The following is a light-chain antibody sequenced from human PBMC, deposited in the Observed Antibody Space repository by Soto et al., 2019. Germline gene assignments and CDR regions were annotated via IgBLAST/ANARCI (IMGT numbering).Light chain of an antibody. J-gene: IGKJ1*01. CDR3: QRDNTYPWT. CDR1: QSIRSW. Sequence: DIQMTQSPSTLSASVGDRVTITCRASQSIRSWLAWYQQKPGKAPQLLIYKTSSLQSGVPSRFSGAESGTEFTLTISSLQPEDFATYFGQRDNTYPWTFGHGTKVEVK. V-gene: IGKV1-5*03. CDR2: KTS.